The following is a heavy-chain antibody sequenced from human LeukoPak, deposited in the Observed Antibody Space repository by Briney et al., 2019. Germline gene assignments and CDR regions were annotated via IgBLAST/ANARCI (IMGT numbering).Heavy chain of an antibody. V-gene: IGHV4-4*07. Sequence: PSETLSLTCTVSGGSISSYYWSWIRQPAGKGLEWIGRIYTSGTTHYNPSLTSRVTISVDTSKNQFSLKLRSVTAADTAVYYCARQKWLVHNWFDPWGQGTLVTVSS. CDR3: ARQKWLVHNWFDP. D-gene: IGHD6-19*01. CDR2: IYTSGTT. CDR1: GGSISSYY. J-gene: IGHJ5*02.